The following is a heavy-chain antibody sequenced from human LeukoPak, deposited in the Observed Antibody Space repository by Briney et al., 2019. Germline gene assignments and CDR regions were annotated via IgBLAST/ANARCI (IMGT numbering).Heavy chain of an antibody. V-gene: IGHV4-59*01. CDR1: GGSIGNFF. CDR2: VYENGST. CDR3: ARDWELGH. J-gene: IGHJ4*02. D-gene: IGHD1-26*01. Sequence: SETLSLTCTVSGGSIGNFFWSWIRQSPGEGLEWNGFVYENGSTSYNPSLKSRVIISVDMSKNQFSLRLTSMTAADTAVYYCARDWELGHWGRGILVTVTS.